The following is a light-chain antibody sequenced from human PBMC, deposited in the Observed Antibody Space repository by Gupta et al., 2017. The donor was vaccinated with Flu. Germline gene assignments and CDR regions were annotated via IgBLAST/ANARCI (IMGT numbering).Light chain of an antibody. V-gene: IGLV3-16*01. CDR2: NEK. CDR3: RSADTSRNMRV. CDR1: KLRNKY. Sequence: GQKTSINGPGEKLRNKYAYGHQQDPGHGPMLLMYNEKKRNSGSPDRFSGSNSGTRVTLTINGVQAEEEADYYCRSADTSRNMRVFGGGTKLTVL. J-gene: IGLJ3*02.